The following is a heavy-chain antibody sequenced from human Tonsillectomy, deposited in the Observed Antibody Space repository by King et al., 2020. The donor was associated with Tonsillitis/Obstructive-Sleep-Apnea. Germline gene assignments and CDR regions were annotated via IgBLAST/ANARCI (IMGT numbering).Heavy chain of an antibody. CDR1: GFTFSDYF. CDR2: ISSVGSHT. Sequence: VQLVESGGGLVKPGGSLRLSCAVSGFTFSDYFMSWIRQAPGKGLEWLSYISSVGSHTSYADSVKGRFTISRDNAKNFLYLQMDSLRAEDTAIYYCARPGDDLGFDFWGQGALVTVST. V-gene: IGHV3-11*05. D-gene: IGHD3-16*01. J-gene: IGHJ4*02. CDR3: ARPGDDLGFDF.